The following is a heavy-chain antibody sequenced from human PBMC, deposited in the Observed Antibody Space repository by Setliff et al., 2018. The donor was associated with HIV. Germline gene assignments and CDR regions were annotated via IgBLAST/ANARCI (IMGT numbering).Heavy chain of an antibody. CDR2: INPDGSAK. V-gene: IGHV3-7*01. CDR1: GFTFSNFW. D-gene: IGHD3-16*01. Sequence: GGSLRLSCAASGFTFSNFWMSWVRQAPGKGLEWVATINPDGSAKGSVDSVKGRFTVSRDIAKNSLYLQMNSLRVDDTATYYCVRDRLWGAFDIWGQGTMVTVSS. CDR3: VRDRLWGAFDI. J-gene: IGHJ3*02.